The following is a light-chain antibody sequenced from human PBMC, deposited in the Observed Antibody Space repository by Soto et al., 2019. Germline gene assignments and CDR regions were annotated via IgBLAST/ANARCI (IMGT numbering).Light chain of an antibody. CDR1: QSVSSN. Sequence: EIVMTQSPATLSVSPGERVTLSCRASQSVSSNLAWYQQKPGQAPRLLIYGASTRATGIPARFSGSRSGTEFTLTISSLQSEDFAVYYCQQYNNWPPKTFGQGTKLEIK. CDR3: QQYNNWPPKT. CDR2: GAS. V-gene: IGKV3-15*01. J-gene: IGKJ2*01.